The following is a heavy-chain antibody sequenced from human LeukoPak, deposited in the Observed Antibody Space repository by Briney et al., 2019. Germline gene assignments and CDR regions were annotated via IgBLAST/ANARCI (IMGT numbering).Heavy chain of an antibody. Sequence: GGSLRLSCAASGFSFRSYWMHWVRQLPGKGLEWVSAVSGSGSSTYYADSVKGRFTISRDNSKNTLYLQMNSLRAEDTAVYYCAKGVSAVVPHALDSWGQGTLVTVSS. CDR3: AKGVSAVVPHALDS. CDR2: VSGSGSST. V-gene: IGHV3-23*01. D-gene: IGHD2-15*01. CDR1: GFSFRSYW. J-gene: IGHJ4*02.